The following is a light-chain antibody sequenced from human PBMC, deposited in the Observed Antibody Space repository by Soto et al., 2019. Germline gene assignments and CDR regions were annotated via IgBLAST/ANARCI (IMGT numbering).Light chain of an antibody. V-gene: IGLV2-23*02. Sequence: QSVLTQPASVSGSPGQSITISCTGTSSDVGSYNLVSWYQQHPGKAPKLMIYGVNKRPSGVSNRFSGSKSGNTASLTISGLQAEDEADYYCCSYAGISTFYVFGTGTKPTVL. CDR2: GVN. J-gene: IGLJ1*01. CDR1: SSDVGSYNL. CDR3: CSYAGISTFYV.